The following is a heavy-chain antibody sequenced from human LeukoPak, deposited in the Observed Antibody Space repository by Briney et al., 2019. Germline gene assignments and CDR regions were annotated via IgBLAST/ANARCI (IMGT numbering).Heavy chain of an antibody. J-gene: IGHJ4*02. V-gene: IGHV1-69*04. D-gene: IGHD6-19*01. CDR2: IIPILGIA. Sequence: SVKVSCKASGGTFSSYAISWVRQAPGQGLEWMGRIIPILGIANYAQKFQGRVTITADKSTSTAYMELSSLRSEDTAVYYCARDLGSASGWGSYWGQGTLVTVSS. CDR3: ARDLGSASGWGSY. CDR1: GGTFSSYA.